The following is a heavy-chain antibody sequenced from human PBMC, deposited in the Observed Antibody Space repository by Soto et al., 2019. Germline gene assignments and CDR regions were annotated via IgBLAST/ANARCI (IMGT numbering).Heavy chain of an antibody. CDR1: GYSFATSG. V-gene: IGHV1-18*01. D-gene: IGHD3-22*01. Sequence: QVKLVQSGTEVKKPGASIKVSCKASGYSFATSGMTWVRQAPGQGLEWMGWISVYNGNTNYDQSLQDRVTMTTDTSTNTAYLEVRNLRSDDTAVYYCARAVQYYDASGYADWGQGTLVTVSS. CDR2: ISVYNGNT. CDR3: ARAVQYYDASGYAD. J-gene: IGHJ4*02.